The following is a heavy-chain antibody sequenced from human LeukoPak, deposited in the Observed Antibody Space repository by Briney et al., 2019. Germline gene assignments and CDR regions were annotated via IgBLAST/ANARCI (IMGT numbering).Heavy chain of an antibody. J-gene: IGHJ3*02. CDR3: ARGKSMAARPDAFDI. CDR1: GGSISSSNW. D-gene: IGHD6-6*01. V-gene: IGHV4-4*02. Sequence: SGTLSLTCAVSGGSISSSNWWSWVRQPPGKGLEWIGEIYHSGSTNYNPSLKSRVTISVDKSKNQFSLKLSSVTAADTAVYYCARGKSMAARPDAFDIGGQGTMVTVSS. CDR2: IYHSGST.